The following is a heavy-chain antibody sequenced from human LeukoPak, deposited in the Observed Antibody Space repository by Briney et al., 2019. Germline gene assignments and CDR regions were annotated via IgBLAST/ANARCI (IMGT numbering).Heavy chain of an antibody. J-gene: IGHJ4*02. D-gene: IGHD5-12*01. Sequence: GGSLRLSCAASGFTFSSYAMHWVRQAPGKGLEWVAVISYDGSNKYYADSVKGRFTISRDNSKNTLYLQMNSLRAEDTAVYYCARDGAYSGYGFFDYWGQGTLVTVSS. V-gene: IGHV3-30-3*01. CDR2: ISYDGSNK. CDR3: ARDGAYSGYGFFDY. CDR1: GFTFSSYA.